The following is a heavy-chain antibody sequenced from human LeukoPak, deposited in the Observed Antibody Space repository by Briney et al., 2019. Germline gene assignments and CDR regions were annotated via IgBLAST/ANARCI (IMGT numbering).Heavy chain of an antibody. V-gene: IGHV3-23*01. Sequence: PGGSLRLSCAASGFTFSSYAMSWVRQAPGEGLEWVSTISGSGSSTYYADSVKGRFTISRDNPKNAQYLQMSGLRAEDTAVYYCAKAIAATGRWWIFDYWGQGTLVTVSS. CDR1: GFTFSSYA. D-gene: IGHD6-13*01. CDR2: ISGSGSST. CDR3: AKAIAATGRWWIFDY. J-gene: IGHJ4*02.